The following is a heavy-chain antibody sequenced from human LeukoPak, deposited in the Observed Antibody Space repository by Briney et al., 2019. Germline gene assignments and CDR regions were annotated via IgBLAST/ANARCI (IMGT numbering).Heavy chain of an antibody. Sequence: GGSLRLSCAASGFTFSSYGMHWVRQAPGKGLEWVAVISYDGSNKYYADSVKGRFTISRDNSKNTLYLQMNSLRAEDTAVYYCAKALEYCSSTSCPTHFDYWGQGTLVTVSS. CDR2: ISYDGSNK. V-gene: IGHV3-30*18. CDR1: GFTFSSYG. J-gene: IGHJ4*02. D-gene: IGHD2-2*01. CDR3: AKALEYCSSTSCPTHFDY.